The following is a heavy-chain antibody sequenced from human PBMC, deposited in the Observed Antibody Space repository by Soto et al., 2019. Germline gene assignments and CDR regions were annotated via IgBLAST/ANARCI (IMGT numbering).Heavy chain of an antibody. CDR2: ISPNNGDT. CDR3: ARGGSSWYDY. J-gene: IGHJ4*02. CDR1: GYTFTDYY. D-gene: IGHD6-13*01. V-gene: IGHV1-18*04. Sequence: GASVKVSCKASGYTFTDYYLHWVRQAPGQGLEWMGWISPNNGDTNYAQKFQGRVTMTTDTSTSTAYMELRSLRSDDTAVYYCARGGSSWYDYWGQGTLVTVSS.